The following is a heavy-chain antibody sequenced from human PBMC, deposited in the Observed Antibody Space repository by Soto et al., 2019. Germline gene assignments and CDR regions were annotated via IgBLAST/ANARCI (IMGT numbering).Heavy chain of an antibody. CDR1: GGTCSGYA. D-gene: IGHD2-8*01. CDR2: ISGSGGST. V-gene: IGHV3-23*01. J-gene: IGHJ4*02. CDR3: AKDRGGRYCTNGVCYFDY. Sequence: GGSLRLSCAAAGGTCSGYARSWVRQTQGKGLEWVSAISGSGGSTYYADSVKGRFTISRDNSKNTLYLQMNSLRAEDTAVYYCAKDRGGRYCTNGVCYFDYWGQGTLVTVSS.